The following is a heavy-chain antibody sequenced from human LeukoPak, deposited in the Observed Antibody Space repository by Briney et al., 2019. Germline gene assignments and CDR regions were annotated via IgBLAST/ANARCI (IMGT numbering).Heavy chain of an antibody. D-gene: IGHD1-26*01. Sequence: GGSLRLPCAASEFTFSSYAMAWVRQAPGKGLEWVSAISGGSVSSYYADSVKGRFTISRDNSKNTLYLQMNNLRAEDTAVYYCAKVKGFGLVPNDYWGQGALVIVSS. CDR2: ISGGSVSS. CDR3: AKVKGFGLVPNDY. CDR1: EFTFSSYA. V-gene: IGHV3-23*01. J-gene: IGHJ4*02.